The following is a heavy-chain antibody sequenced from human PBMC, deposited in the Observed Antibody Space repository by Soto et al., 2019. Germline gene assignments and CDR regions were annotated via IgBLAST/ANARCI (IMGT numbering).Heavy chain of an antibody. V-gene: IGHV1-2*02. CDR3: VRVPLEWLLVDYYSYGMDV. CDR1: GYTFTGYY. Sequence: VKVSCKASGYTFTGYYMHWVRQAPGQGVVWMGWINPNSGGTIYAQKFQGRVTIPSDTSSSTAYMELSRQRSDDTAVYSCVRVPLEWLLVDYYSYGMDVWGQGTTVTVSS. J-gene: IGHJ6*02. D-gene: IGHD3-3*01. CDR2: INPNSGGT.